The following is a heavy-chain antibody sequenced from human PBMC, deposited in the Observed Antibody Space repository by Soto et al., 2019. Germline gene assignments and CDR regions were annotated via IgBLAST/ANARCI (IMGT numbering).Heavy chain of an antibody. CDR2: IIPIFGTA. CDR3: ARKDSGSYYGGAFDI. Sequence: SVKVSCKASGVTFSSYAISWVRQAPGQGLEWMGGIIPIFGTANYAQKFQGRVTITADESTSTAYMELSSLRSEDTAVYYCARKDSGSYYGGAFDIWGQGTMVTVSS. D-gene: IGHD1-26*01. V-gene: IGHV1-69*13. CDR1: GVTFSSYA. J-gene: IGHJ3*02.